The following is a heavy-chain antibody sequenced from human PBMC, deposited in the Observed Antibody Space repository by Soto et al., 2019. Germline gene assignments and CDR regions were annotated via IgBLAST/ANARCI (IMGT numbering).Heavy chain of an antibody. J-gene: IGHJ5*02. Sequence: ASVKVSCKASGYTFTSYGISWVRQAPGQGLEWMGWISAYNGNTNYAQKLQGRVTMTTDTSTSTAYMELRSLRSDDTAVYYCATIRSIAAGGWFDPWGQGTLVTVSS. CDR2: ISAYNGNT. D-gene: IGHD6-13*01. CDR3: ATIRSIAAGGWFDP. V-gene: IGHV1-18*01. CDR1: GYTFTSYG.